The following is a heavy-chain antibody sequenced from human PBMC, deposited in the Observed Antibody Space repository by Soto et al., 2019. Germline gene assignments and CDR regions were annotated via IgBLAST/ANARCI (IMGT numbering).Heavy chain of an antibody. Sequence: GASVKVSCKASGYTFTSYGISWVRQAPGQGLEWMGWISAYNGNTNYAQKLQGRVTMTTETSTSTAYMELRSLRSDDTAVYYCARDQGDSYYDFWSGYTYYYGMDVWGQGTTVTVSS. J-gene: IGHJ6*02. V-gene: IGHV1-18*01. D-gene: IGHD3-3*01. CDR3: ARDQGDSYYDFWSGYTYYYGMDV. CDR1: GYTFTSYG. CDR2: ISAYNGNT.